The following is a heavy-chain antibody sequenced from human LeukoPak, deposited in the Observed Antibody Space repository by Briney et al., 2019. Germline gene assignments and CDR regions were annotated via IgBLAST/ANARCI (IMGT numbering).Heavy chain of an antibody. CDR1: GFTFSSYT. D-gene: IGHD2-8*01. CDR2: IGGTGGTT. Sequence: GGSLRLSCAASGFTFSSYTMSWVRQAPGMGLEWVSGIGGTGGTTYYADSVKGRFTISRDNAKNPLYLQMDSLRAEDTAVYYCARGPTNGQAFDYWGQGTLVSVSS. CDR3: ARGPTNGQAFDY. V-gene: IGHV3-23*01. J-gene: IGHJ4*02.